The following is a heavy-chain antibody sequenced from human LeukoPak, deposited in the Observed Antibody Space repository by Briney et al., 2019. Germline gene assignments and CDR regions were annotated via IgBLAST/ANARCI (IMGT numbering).Heavy chain of an antibody. D-gene: IGHD6-13*01. J-gene: IGHJ3*02. V-gene: IGHV4-4*07. CDR1: GGSISSYY. CDR3: AREEQYSSSWYIGAFDI. CDR2: IYTSGST. Sequence: KTSETLSLTCTVSGGSISSYYWSWIRQPAGKGLEWIGRIYTSGSTNYNPSLKSRVTMSVDTSKNQFSLKLSSVTAADTAVYYCAREEQYSSSWYIGAFDIWGQGTMVTVSS.